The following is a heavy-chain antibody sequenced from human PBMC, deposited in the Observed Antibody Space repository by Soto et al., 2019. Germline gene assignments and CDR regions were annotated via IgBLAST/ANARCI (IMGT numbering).Heavy chain of an antibody. V-gene: IGHV1-2*02. Sequence: QVQLVQSGAEVKKPGASVKVSCKASGYTFTGYYMHWVRRAPGQGLEWMGWINPNSGGTNYAQKFQGRVTMTRDTSISTAYMELSRLRSDDTAVYYCARARYYGSGSLDAFDIWGQGTMVTVSS. CDR1: GYTFTGYY. J-gene: IGHJ3*02. D-gene: IGHD3-10*01. CDR2: INPNSGGT. CDR3: ARARYYGSGSLDAFDI.